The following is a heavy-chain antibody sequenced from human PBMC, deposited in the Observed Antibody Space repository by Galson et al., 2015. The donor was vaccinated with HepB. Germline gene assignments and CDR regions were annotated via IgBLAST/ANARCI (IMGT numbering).Heavy chain of an antibody. V-gene: IGHV1-18*04. D-gene: IGHD6-19*01. CDR1: GYTFTGYY. CDR3: ARVPESSGWSLVLDY. J-gene: IGHJ4*02. CDR2: ISAYNGNT. Sequence: SVKVSCKASGYTFTGYYMHWVRQAPGQGLEWMGWISAYNGNTNYAQKLQGRVTMTTDTSTSTAYMELRSLRSDDTAVYYCARVPESSGWSLVLDYWGQGTLVTVSS.